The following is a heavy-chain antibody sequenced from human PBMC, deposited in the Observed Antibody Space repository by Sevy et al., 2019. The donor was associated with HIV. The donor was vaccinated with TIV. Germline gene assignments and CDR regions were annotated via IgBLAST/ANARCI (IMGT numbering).Heavy chain of an antibody. CDR1: GITFSGYW. Sequence: GGSLRLSCAASGITFSGYWMSWIRQSPGKGLERVANIKFDGSDTYYVDSVKGRFTISRDNARNSLYLQMNSLTAEDTALYYCARDRPCGSGCYYFDYWGQGALVTVSS. V-gene: IGHV3-7*01. CDR3: ARDRPCGSGCYYFDY. D-gene: IGHD2-2*01. CDR2: IKFDGSDT. J-gene: IGHJ4*02.